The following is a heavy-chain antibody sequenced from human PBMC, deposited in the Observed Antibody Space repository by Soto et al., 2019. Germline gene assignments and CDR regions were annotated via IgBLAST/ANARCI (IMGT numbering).Heavy chain of an antibody. CDR1: GGSMSSYY. D-gene: IGHD4-4*01. J-gene: IGHJ4*02. V-gene: IGHV4-59*01. CDR3: ASYANYNHF. CDR2: VYYSGST. Sequence: QVQLQESGPGLVKPSETLSLTCNVSGGSMSSYYWSWIRQPPGKGLEWIGYVYYSGSTNYNPSLKSRVTISVDKSKNQFSLKLSSVTAADTAVYYCASYANYNHFWGQGTLVTVSS.